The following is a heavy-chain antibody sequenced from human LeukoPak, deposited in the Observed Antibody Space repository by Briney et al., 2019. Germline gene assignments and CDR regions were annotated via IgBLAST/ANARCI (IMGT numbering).Heavy chain of an antibody. V-gene: IGHV4-61*02. Sequence: PSETLSLTCSVSGGSISSSSHSWGWIRQPAGKGLEWIGRIYTSGSTNYNPSLKSRVTISVDTSKNQFSLKLSSVTAADTAVYYCARDAPVRGVIHYYYYYYMDVWGKGTTVTISS. CDR3: ARDAPVRGVIHYYYYYYMDV. J-gene: IGHJ6*03. CDR2: IYTSGST. CDR1: GGSISSSSHS. D-gene: IGHD3-10*01.